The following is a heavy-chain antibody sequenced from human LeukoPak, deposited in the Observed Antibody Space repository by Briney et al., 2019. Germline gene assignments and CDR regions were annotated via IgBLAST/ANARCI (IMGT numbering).Heavy chain of an antibody. CDR2: IYYTGST. J-gene: IGHJ4*02. D-gene: IGHD6-19*01. V-gene: IGHV4-39*01. CDR1: GGSISSSGYY. CDR3: ARLAVATVGY. Sequence: SETLSLTCTVSGGSISSSGYYWGWIRQPPGKGLEWIGSIYYTGSTYYNPSLKSRVTISVDTSKNQFSLKLSSVTAADTAVYHCARLAVATVGYWGQGTLVTVSS.